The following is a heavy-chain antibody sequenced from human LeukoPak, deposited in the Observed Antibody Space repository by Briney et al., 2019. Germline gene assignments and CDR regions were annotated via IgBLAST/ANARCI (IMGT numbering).Heavy chain of an antibody. D-gene: IGHD4-23*01. CDR1: GGSINSYY. Sequence: KPSETLSLTCAVSGGSINSYYWSWIRQPPGKGLEWIAYIYYTGNTNYNPSLKSRVTISVDTSKNQFSLKLRSVTAADTAVYYCARKNVADYGGNWYFDLWGRGTLVTVSS. CDR3: ARKNVADYGGNWYFDL. CDR2: IYYTGNT. V-gene: IGHV4-59*01. J-gene: IGHJ2*01.